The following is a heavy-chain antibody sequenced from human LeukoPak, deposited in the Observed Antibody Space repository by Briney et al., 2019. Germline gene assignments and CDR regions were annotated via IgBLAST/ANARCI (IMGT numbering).Heavy chain of an antibody. D-gene: IGHD3-10*01. J-gene: IGHJ4*02. CDR2: VYYSGST. Sequence: SETLSLTCTVSGGSISTYYWSWIRQPPGKGLEWIGYVYYSGSTNYSPSLKSRVTISVDTSKNQFSLRLSSVTAADTAVYYCARVGYYYGSGNYYDARGTFDYWGQGTLVTVSS. V-gene: IGHV4-59*01. CDR1: GGSISTYY. CDR3: ARVGYYYGSGNYYDARGTFDY.